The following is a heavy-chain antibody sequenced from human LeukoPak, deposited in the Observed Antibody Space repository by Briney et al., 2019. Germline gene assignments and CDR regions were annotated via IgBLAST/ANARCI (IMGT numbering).Heavy chain of an antibody. Sequence: SETLSLTCAVYGGSFSGYYWSWIRQPPGKGLEWIGELNHSGSTNYNPSLTSRVTISVDTSKNQFSLTLSSVTAADTAVYYCARGRRSLPYGSRSYYSWGQGTLVTVSS. CDR2: LNHSGST. CDR1: GGSFSGYY. J-gene: IGHJ5*02. V-gene: IGHV4-34*01. CDR3: ARGRRSLPYGSRSYYS. D-gene: IGHD3-10*01.